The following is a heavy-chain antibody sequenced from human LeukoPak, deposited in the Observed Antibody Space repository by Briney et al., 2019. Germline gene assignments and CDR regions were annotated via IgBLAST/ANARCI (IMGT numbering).Heavy chain of an antibody. D-gene: IGHD3-22*01. J-gene: IGHJ6*02. CDR3: ARGNLYYDSSGYQYTSYYYYGMDV. CDR1: GFTFRKYA. V-gene: IGHV3-30*04. Sequence: GGSLRLSCAASGFTFRKYAMHWVRQAPGKGLEAVAFFSNDGSNNYYAGSVKGRFTIYRDNSKNTLYLQMNSLRTEDTAEYYCARGNLYYDSSGYQYTSYYYYGMDVWGQGTTVIVSS. CDR2: FSNDGSNN.